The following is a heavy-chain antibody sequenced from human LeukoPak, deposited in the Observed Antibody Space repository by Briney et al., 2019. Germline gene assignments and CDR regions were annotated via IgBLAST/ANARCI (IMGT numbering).Heavy chain of an antibody. V-gene: IGHV3-11*05. CDR2: ITSSSSYT. Sequence: PGGSLRLSCAASGFTFSDYYMSWIRQAPGKGLEWVSSITSSSSYTNYADSVKGRFTISRDNAKNSLYLQMNSLRAEDTAVYCCARGPKGYYGMDVWGQGTTVTVSS. CDR1: GFTFSDYY. CDR3: ARGPKGYYGMDV. J-gene: IGHJ6*02.